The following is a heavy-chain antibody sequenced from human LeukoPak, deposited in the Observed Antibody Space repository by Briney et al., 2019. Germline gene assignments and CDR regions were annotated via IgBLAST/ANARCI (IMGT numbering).Heavy chain of an antibody. J-gene: IGHJ4*02. D-gene: IGHD3-16*01. Sequence: PGGSLRLSCAASGFPFDRYWMSRVRLAPGKGLEWVANIKHDGSEKTFVDSVKGRFTISRDNAENSLYLQMNSLRAEDTAVYYCARQPIYEAYFDFWGQGTLVTVSS. CDR3: ARQPIYEAYFDF. CDR2: IKHDGSEK. V-gene: IGHV3-7*01. CDR1: GFPFDRYW.